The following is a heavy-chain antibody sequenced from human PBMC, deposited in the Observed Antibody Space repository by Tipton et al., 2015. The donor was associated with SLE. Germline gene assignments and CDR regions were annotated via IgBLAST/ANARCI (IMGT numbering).Heavy chain of an antibody. J-gene: IGHJ5*02. Sequence: TLSLTCVVSGHSISSGYYWGWIRQPPGKGLEWFGSVYYSGTTYYMPSLKSRATISVDISKNQFSLRLSSVTAADTAVYYCARHDWAYCGGDCYRNWFDPWGQGTLVTVSS. V-gene: IGHV4-38-2*01. CDR3: ARHDWAYCGGDCYRNWFDP. CDR1: GHSISSGYY. CDR2: VYYSGTT. D-gene: IGHD2-21*01.